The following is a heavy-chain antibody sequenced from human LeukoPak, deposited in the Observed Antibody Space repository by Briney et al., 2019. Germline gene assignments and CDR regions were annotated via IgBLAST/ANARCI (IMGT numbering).Heavy chain of an antibody. Sequence: GGSLRLSCAASGFTFSSYWMHWVRQAPGKGLVWVSRINSDGSSTSYADSLKGRFTISRDNAKNTLYLQMNSLRAEDTAVYYCASLAANGGQSDFWGQGTLVTVSS. CDR1: GFTFSSYW. CDR2: INSDGSST. CDR3: ASLAANGGQSDF. J-gene: IGHJ4*02. D-gene: IGHD4-23*01. V-gene: IGHV3-74*01.